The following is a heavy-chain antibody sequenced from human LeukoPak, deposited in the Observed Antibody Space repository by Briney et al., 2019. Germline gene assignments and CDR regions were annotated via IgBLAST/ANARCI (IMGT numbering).Heavy chain of an antibody. CDR3: ARRANYDILTGMGAFDI. CDR1: GYSFTSYW. D-gene: IGHD3-9*01. Sequence: GESLKISCKGSGYSFTSYWIGWVRQMPGKGLEWMGIIYPGDSDTRYSPSFQGQVNIPADESLSTAYLQWNILKPSDTAMYYCARRANYDILTGMGAFDIWGQGTMVTVSS. V-gene: IGHV5-51*01. J-gene: IGHJ3*02. CDR2: IYPGDSDT.